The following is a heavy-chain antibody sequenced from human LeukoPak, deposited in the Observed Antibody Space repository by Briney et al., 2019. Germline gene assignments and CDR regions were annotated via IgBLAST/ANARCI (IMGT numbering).Heavy chain of an antibody. Sequence: SETLSLTCAVYGGSFSGYYWSWIRQPPGKGLEWIGEINHSGSTNYNPSLKSRVTISVDTSKNQFSLKLSSVTAADTAVYYCARVGVYQLLCRYYYYYGMDVWGKGTTVTVSS. CDR1: GGSFSGYY. J-gene: IGHJ6*04. V-gene: IGHV4-34*01. D-gene: IGHD2-2*01. CDR3: ARVGVYQLLCRYYYYYGMDV. CDR2: INHSGST.